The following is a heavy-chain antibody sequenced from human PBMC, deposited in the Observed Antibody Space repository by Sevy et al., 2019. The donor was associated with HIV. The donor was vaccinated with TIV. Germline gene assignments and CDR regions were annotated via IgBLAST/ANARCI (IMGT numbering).Heavy chain of an antibody. CDR1: GGSISSYS. CDR2: IYTSGST. CDR3: GRAYSSGWNDGENYFDY. V-gene: IGHV4-4*07. D-gene: IGHD6-19*01. Sequence: SETLSLTCTVSGGSISSYSWSWIRQPAGKGLEWIGRIYTSGSTNYNPSLKSRVTMSVDTSKNQFSLKLSSVTAADTAVYYCGRAYSSGWNDGENYFDYWGQGTLVTVSS. J-gene: IGHJ4*02.